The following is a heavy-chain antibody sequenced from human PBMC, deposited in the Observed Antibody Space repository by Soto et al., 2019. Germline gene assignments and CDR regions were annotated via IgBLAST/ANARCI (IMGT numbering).Heavy chain of an antibody. Sequence: QVQLVQSGAEVKKPGSSVKVSCKASGGTFSSYAISWVRQAPGQGLEWMGGIIPIFGTANYAQKFQGRVTITADKFTSTAYMELSSLRSEDTAVYYCARDLLYCSSTSCSGDWFDPWGQGTLVTVSS. CDR1: GGTFSSYA. V-gene: IGHV1-69*06. D-gene: IGHD2-2*01. CDR3: ARDLLYCSSTSCSGDWFDP. J-gene: IGHJ5*02. CDR2: IIPIFGTA.